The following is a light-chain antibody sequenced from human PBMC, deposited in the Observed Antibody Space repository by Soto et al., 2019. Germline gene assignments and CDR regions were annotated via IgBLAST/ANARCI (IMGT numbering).Light chain of an antibody. CDR2: KAS. CDR3: QQYNDYSWT. V-gene: IGKV1-5*03. CDR1: QSIGIW. J-gene: IGKJ1*01. Sequence: IQMTQSPSTLSASVGDRVAITCRASQSIGIWLAWYQQKPGKAPRFLIYKASSLDSGVPSMFSGSGYGTECTLTISSLQPDDYATYYCQQYNDYSWTFGQGTKVEIK.